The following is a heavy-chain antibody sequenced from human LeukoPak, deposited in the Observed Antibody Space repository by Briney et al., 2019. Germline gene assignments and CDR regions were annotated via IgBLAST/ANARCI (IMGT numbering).Heavy chain of an antibody. CDR1: GYTFTSYG. CDR3: ARVWSSGSYHNWFDP. CDR2: ISAYNGNT. V-gene: IGHV1-18*01. J-gene: IGHJ5*02. Sequence: ASVKVSFKASGYTFTSYGISWVRQAPGQGLEWMGWISAYNGNTNYAQKLQGRVTMTTDTSTSQAYMELRSLRSDDTAVYYCARVWSSGSYHNWFDPWGQGTLVTVSS. D-gene: IGHD1-26*01.